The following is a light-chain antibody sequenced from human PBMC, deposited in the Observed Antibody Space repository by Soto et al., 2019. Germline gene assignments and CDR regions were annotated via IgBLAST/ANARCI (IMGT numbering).Light chain of an antibody. CDR3: QQYIAWPIT. V-gene: IGKV3-15*01. Sequence: EIVMTQSPGTLSVSPGERATLSCRASQSVRGKLAWYQQNPGQAPRLLIHDASTRDTGIPARFSGSGSGTEFTLTISSLQSGDFAVYYCQQYIAWPITFGQGTRLEVK. J-gene: IGKJ5*01. CDR1: QSVRGK. CDR2: DAS.